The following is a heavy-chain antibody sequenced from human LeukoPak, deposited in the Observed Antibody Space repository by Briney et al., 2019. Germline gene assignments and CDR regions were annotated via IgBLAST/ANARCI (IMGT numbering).Heavy chain of an antibody. Sequence: GGSLRLSCAASGFTFSSYAMSWVRQAPGKGLEWVSAISGSGARTYYAGSVKGRFTISRDTSKNTLYLQMNSLRVEDTAAYYCARTGSRYSGSNFRDFWGQGALVTVSS. CDR3: ARTGSRYSGSNFRDF. J-gene: IGHJ4*02. CDR2: ISGSGART. CDR1: GFTFSSYA. V-gene: IGHV3-23*01. D-gene: IGHD1-26*01.